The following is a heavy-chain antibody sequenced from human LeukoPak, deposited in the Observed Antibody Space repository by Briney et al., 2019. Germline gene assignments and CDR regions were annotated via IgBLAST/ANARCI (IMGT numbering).Heavy chain of an antibody. V-gene: IGHV1-24*01. J-gene: IGHJ3*02. CDR2: FDPEDGET. CDR1: GYTLTELS. Sequence: GAAVTVSCKVSGYTLTELSMHWGREPPGKGLEWMGGFDPEDGETIYAQKFQGRVTMTEDTSTDTAYMELSRLRSEDTAVYYCATTVRPVVVISAFDIWGQGTMVTVSS. D-gene: IGHD3-22*01. CDR3: ATTVRPVVVISAFDI.